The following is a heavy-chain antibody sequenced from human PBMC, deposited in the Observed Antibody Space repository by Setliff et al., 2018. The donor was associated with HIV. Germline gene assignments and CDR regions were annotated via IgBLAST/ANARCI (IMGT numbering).Heavy chain of an antibody. CDR2: INHSGST. CDR1: DGSFSAYY. Sequence: SETLSLTCAVYDGSFSAYYWSWIRQPPGKGLEWIGEINHSGSTNHNPSLKSRVTMSVDTSKNQFSLKLSSVTAADTAVYYCARGLSFYDPGGFDYWGQGTLVTVSS. J-gene: IGHJ4*02. D-gene: IGHD3-22*01. V-gene: IGHV4-34*01. CDR3: ARGLSFYDPGGFDY.